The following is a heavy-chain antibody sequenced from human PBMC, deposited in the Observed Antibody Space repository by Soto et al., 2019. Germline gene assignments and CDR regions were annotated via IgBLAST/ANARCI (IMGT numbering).Heavy chain of an antibody. CDR1: GFTFDDYA. J-gene: IGHJ6*02. V-gene: IGHV3-9*01. CDR2: ISWGSGTI. Sequence: DVQLVESGGGLVQPGRSLRLSCAASGFTFDDYAMHWVRQAPGKGLEWVSGISWGSGTIVYVDSVKGRFTISRDNAKNSLYLQMNSLRAEDTALYYCAKDMRGGSSSSRYYYGVDVWGQGTTVTVSS. CDR3: AKDMRGGSSSSRYYYGVDV. D-gene: IGHD6-13*01.